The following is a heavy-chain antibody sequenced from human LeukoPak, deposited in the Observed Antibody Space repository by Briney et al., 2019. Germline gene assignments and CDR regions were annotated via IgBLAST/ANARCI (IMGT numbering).Heavy chain of an antibody. D-gene: IGHD6-13*01. V-gene: IGHV1-69*05. CDR1: GGTFSSYA. CDR2: IIPIFGTA. Sequence: SVKVSCKASGGTFSSYAISWVRQAPGQGLEWMGGIIPIFGTANYAQKFQGKVTITTDESTSTAYMELSSLRSEDTAVYYCAIPAAGPLGFQHWGQGTLVTVSS. J-gene: IGHJ1*01. CDR3: AIPAAGPLGFQH.